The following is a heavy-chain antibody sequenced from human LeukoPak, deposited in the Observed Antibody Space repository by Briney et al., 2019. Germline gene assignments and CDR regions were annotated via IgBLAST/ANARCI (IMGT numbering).Heavy chain of an antibody. CDR2: IGISSNKI. CDR1: GFTLRSYT. Sequence: GGSLRLSCAASGFTLRSYTMNWVRQAPGKGLEWVSSIGISSNKIYYADSAKGRFIISRDNAKNSVYLQMNSLRAEDTAVYYCARDKGGRGFTYGQPLDYWGQGTLVTVSS. CDR3: ARDKGGRGFTYGQPLDY. V-gene: IGHV3-21*04. J-gene: IGHJ4*02. D-gene: IGHD5-18*01.